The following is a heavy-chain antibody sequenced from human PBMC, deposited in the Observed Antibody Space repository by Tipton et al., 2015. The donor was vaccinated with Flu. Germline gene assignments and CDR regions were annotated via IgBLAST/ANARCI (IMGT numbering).Heavy chain of an antibody. D-gene: IGHD2-15*01. J-gene: IGHJ4*02. V-gene: IGHV4-31*01. CDR1: SVSISSGGYY. CDR3: ARARGYCSGGHCYSYYFDY. CDR2: ISYSGNT. Sequence: TLSLTCKVSSVSISSGGYYWSWIRQHPGKDLEWIGFISYSGNTYYNPSLKGLGTIPVDTSKNQFSLKLSSVTAADTAVYYCARARGYCSGGHCYSYYFDYWGQGTLVTVSS.